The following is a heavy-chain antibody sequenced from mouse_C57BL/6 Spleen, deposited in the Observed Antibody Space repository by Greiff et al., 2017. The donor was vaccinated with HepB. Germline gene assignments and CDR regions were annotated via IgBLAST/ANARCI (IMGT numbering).Heavy chain of an antibody. V-gene: IGHV1-15*01. J-gene: IGHJ2*01. D-gene: IGHD1-1*01. CDR3: TGRVYYYEDY. CDR2: IDPETGGT. Sequence: QGKLQQSGAEVVRPGAPGKRDCKASGYSFTDYEMHWVKQTPVHGLEWIGAIDPETGGTAYNQKFKGKAILTADKSSSTAYMELRSLTSEDSADYDCTGRVYYYEDYWGQGTTLTVSS. CDR1: GYSFTDYE.